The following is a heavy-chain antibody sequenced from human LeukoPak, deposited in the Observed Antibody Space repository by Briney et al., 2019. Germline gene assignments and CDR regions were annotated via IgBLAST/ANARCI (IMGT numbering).Heavy chain of an antibody. Sequence: GGSLRLSCAASGFTVSDNYMSWVRQAPGKGLEWVSIIYSGGTAYYADSVKGRFTIPRDNSKNTLYLQMNSLRAEDTAVYYCARDPGGSYLDYWGQGTLVTVSS. J-gene: IGHJ4*02. CDR3: ARDPGGSYLDY. CDR1: GFTVSDNY. CDR2: IYSGGTA. V-gene: IGHV3-66*01. D-gene: IGHD1-26*01.